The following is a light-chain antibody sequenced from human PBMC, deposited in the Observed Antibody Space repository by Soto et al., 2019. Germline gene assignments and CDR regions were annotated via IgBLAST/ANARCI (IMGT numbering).Light chain of an antibody. CDR3: QQYGSVPLT. V-gene: IGKV3-20*01. J-gene: IGKJ4*01. CDR2: GAS. Sequence: EIVLTQSPGTLSLSPGERATLSCRASESVSTNYLAWYQQKPGQAPRLLISGASSRATGIPDSFSGSGSGADFTLTINRLEPEDFAVYYCQQYGSVPLTFGGGTKVE. CDR1: ESVSTNY.